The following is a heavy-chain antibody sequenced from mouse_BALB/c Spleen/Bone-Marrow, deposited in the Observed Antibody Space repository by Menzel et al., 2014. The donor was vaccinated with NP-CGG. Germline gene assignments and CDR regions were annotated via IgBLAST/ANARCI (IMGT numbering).Heavy chain of an antibody. D-gene: IGHD3-1*01. CDR1: GYSITSGYS. CDR3: ARWRGATDYALDY. V-gene: IGHV3-1*02. CDR2: IHFIGST. J-gene: IGHJ4*01. Sequence: EVQVVESGPVLVKPSQSLSLTCTVTGYSITSGYSWHWIRQFPGNKLEWMGYIHFIGSTNYIPSLESRISFTRGTSKNQFFLQLNSVTTEDTATYYCARWRGATDYALDYWGQGTSVTVSS.